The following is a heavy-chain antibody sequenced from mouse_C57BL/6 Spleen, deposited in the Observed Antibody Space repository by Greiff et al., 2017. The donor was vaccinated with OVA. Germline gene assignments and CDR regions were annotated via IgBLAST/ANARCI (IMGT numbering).Heavy chain of an antibody. CDR1: GYTFTSYW. Sequence: QVQLQQPGAELVKPGASVKLSCKASGYTFTSYWMHWVKQRPGQGLEWIGMIHPNSGSTNYHEKFKSKATLTVDKSSSTAYMQLSSLTSENSAVYDCARNSPITTVVAFDYWGQGTTLTVSS. D-gene: IGHD1-1*01. CDR3: ARNSPITTVVAFDY. CDR2: IHPNSGST. V-gene: IGHV1-64*01. J-gene: IGHJ2*01.